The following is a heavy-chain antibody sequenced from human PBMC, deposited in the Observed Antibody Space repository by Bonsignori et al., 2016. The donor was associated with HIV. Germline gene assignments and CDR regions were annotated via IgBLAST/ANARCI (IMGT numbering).Heavy chain of an antibody. CDR2: INHSGST. V-gene: IGHV4-34*01. Sequence: RQAPGKGLEWIGEINHSGSTNYNPSLKSRVTISVDTSKNQFSLKLSSVTAADTAVYYCARSGILYYYYYYMDVWGKGTTVTVSS. CDR3: ARSGILYYYYYYMDV. J-gene: IGHJ6*03. D-gene: IGHD6-25*01.